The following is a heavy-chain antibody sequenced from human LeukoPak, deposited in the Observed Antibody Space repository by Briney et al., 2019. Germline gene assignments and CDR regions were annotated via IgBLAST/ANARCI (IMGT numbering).Heavy chain of an antibody. CDR1: GGSISWTSYY. V-gene: IGHV4-39*01. Sequence: NPSETLSLTCTVSGGSISWTSYYWGWIRQPPGKGLELIGSFYYNGSTYYSPSLKSRATISAETSKNQFSLKLSSVTAADTAVFYCARHGMATIINWGQGTLVTVSS. CDR2: FYYNGST. J-gene: IGHJ4*02. CDR3: ARHGMATIIN. D-gene: IGHD5-24*01.